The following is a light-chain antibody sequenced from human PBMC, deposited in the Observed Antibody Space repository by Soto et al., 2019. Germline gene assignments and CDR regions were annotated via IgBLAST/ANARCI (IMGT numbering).Light chain of an antibody. CDR1: QDINSY. CDR2: DAS. V-gene: IGKV1-33*01. J-gene: IGKJ3*01. CDR3: QQYEKLPFT. Sequence: DIQMTQSPSSLSASVGDRVTITCQASQDINSYLHWYQQKPGRAPKRLIYDASNLDIGVPSRFSGSGSGTDFSHTISSLQPEDFGTYFCQQYEKLPFTFGPGTTVDVK.